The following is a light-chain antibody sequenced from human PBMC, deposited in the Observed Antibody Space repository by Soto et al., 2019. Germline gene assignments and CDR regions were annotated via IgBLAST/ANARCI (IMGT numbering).Light chain of an antibody. CDR1: QSVASN. CDR2: GAS. J-gene: IGKJ4*01. V-gene: IGKV3-15*01. Sequence: EIVMTQSPATLSVSPGERATLSCRASQSVASNLAWYQQKPGQSPRLLIFGASTRATGIPARFSGSGSGTEFTVTVSRLQSEDIAIYYCQQYNNWLGVTFGGGTKVEIK. CDR3: QQYNNWLGVT.